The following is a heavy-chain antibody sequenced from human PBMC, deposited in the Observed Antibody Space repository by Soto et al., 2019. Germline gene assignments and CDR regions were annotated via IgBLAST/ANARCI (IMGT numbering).Heavy chain of an antibody. CDR1: GGSINNNNYY. V-gene: IGHV4-39*02. Sequence: SETLSLTCTFSGGSINNNNYYWAWIRQPPGKCLSWIASIYYDGSTYYNSSLKSRVTISRDTSKNHFSLRLTSMTAPDTAVYYCAPVLVGATRHPDSDSWGQGTLVTVSS. D-gene: IGHD2-15*01. CDR2: IYYDGST. CDR3: APVLVGATRHPDSDS. J-gene: IGHJ4*02.